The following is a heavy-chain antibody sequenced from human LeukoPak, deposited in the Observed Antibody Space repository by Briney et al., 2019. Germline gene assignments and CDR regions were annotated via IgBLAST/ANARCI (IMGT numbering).Heavy chain of an antibody. J-gene: IGHJ6*03. V-gene: IGHV3-48*03. CDR3: ARVMEYYYYYMDV. CDR1: GFTFSSYE. Sequence: GGSLRLSCAASGFTFSSYEMNWVRQAPGKGLEWVSYISHSVSTIYYADSVKGRFTISRDNAKNSLYLQMNSLRAEDTAVYYCARVMEYYYYYMDVWGKGTTVTVSS. CDR2: ISHSVSTI. D-gene: IGHD3-10*01.